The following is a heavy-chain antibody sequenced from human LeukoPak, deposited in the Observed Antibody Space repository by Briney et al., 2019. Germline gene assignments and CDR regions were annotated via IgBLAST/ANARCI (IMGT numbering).Heavy chain of an antibody. V-gene: IGHV4-30-2*01. CDR1: GGSISSGGYS. CDR3: ARGGGMGANPLDY. D-gene: IGHD1-26*01. CDR2: IYHSGST. J-gene: IGHJ4*02. Sequence: SETLSLTCAVSGGSISSGGYSWSWIRQPPGKGLEWIGYIYHSGSTNYNPSLKSRVTISVDTSKNQFSLKLSSVTAADTAVYYCARGGGMGANPLDYWGQGTLVTASS.